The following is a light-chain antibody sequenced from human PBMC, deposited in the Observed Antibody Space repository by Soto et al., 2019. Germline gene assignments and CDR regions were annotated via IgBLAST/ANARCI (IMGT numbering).Light chain of an antibody. CDR1: QTISTY. V-gene: IGKV1-39*01. CDR3: QHSYSNFPIT. CDR2: DAS. J-gene: IGKJ5*01. Sequence: DIQMTQSPSSLSASVGDRVTITCRASQTISTYLNWYQQKPGKAPNLLIFDASSLQSGVPSRFSGRGSGAEYALTISSLQPEDFATYFCQHSYSNFPITFGQGTRLE.